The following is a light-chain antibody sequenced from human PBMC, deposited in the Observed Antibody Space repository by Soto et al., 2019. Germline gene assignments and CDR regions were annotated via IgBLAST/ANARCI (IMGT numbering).Light chain of an antibody. CDR3: QQYNNWPRT. J-gene: IGKJ1*01. V-gene: IGKV3-15*01. Sequence: EIVMTQSPATLSVSPGERATLSCRASQSVSSNLAWYQQKPGQAPRLLIYGASSRATGIPARVSGSGSGTEFTLTISSLQSEDFAVYYCQQYNNWPRTLGQGTKVEIK. CDR2: GAS. CDR1: QSVSSN.